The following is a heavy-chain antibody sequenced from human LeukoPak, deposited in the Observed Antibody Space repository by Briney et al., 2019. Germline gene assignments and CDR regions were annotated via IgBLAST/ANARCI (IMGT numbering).Heavy chain of an antibody. CDR3: ARETYSSGWFRSQLDP. J-gene: IGHJ5*02. CDR2: IIPIFGTA. Sequence: SVKVSCKASGGTFSSYAISWVRQAPGQGLEWMGGIIPIFGTANYAQKFQGRVTITADESTSTAYMELSSLRSEDTAVYYCARETYSSGWFRSQLDPWDQGTLVTVSS. D-gene: IGHD6-13*01. CDR1: GGTFSSYA. V-gene: IGHV1-69*13.